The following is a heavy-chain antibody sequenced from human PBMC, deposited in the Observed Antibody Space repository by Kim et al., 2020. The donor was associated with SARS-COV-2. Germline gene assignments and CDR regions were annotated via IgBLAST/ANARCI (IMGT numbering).Heavy chain of an antibody. Sequence: SVKVSCKASGGTFSSYAISWVRQAPGQGLEWMGGIIPIFGTANYAQKFQGRVTITADESTSTAYMELSSLRSEDTAVYYCARDRDWGQQQLAADAFDIWVQGTMVTVSS. D-gene: IGHD6-13*01. J-gene: IGHJ3*02. CDR2: IIPIFGTA. V-gene: IGHV1-69*13. CDR3: ARDRDWGQQQLAADAFDI. CDR1: GGTFSSYA.